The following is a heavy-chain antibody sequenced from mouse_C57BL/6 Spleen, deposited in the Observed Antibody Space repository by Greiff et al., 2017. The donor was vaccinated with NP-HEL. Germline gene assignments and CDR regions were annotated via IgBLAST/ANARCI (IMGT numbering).Heavy chain of an antibody. CDR1: GFTFSSYG. D-gene: IGHD2-2*01. CDR2: ISSGGSYT. J-gene: IGHJ2*01. V-gene: IGHV5-6*01. CDR3: ATYGSYYFDY. Sequence: EVQLQQSGGDLVKPGGSLKLSCAASGFTFSSYGMSWVRQTPDKRLEWVATISSGGSYTYYPDSVKGRFTISRDNAKNTLYLQMSSLKSEDTAMYYCATYGSYYFDYWGQGTTLTVSS.